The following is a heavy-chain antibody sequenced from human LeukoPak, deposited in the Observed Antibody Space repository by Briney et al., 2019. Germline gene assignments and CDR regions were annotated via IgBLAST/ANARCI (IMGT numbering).Heavy chain of an antibody. D-gene: IGHD2-15*01. V-gene: IGHV3-7*02. CDR2: IKEDGSAT. J-gene: IGHJ5*02. Sequence: GGSLRLSCAASGFTFSTYWMTWVRQAPGKGPEWVANIKEDGSATYYVDSVKGRFTISRDNAKNSLYLQMNSLRAEDTAVYYCARAHRYCSGGSCPFAFDPWGQGTLVTVSS. CDR3: ARAHRYCSGGSCPFAFDP. CDR1: GFTFSTYW.